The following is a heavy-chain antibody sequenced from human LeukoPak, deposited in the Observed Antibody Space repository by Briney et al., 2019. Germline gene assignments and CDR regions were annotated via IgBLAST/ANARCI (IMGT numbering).Heavy chain of an antibody. J-gene: IGHJ4*02. V-gene: IGHV3-23*01. CDR3: ARWYCSSNTCYYDY. CDR1: GFAFGSEA. Sequence: GGSLRLSCAVSGFAFGSEAMSWVRQSPARGLEWVASISPGGGTTYYADYVKGRFTISRDNSKNSLFVQMNSLRAEDTAVYYCARWYCSSNTCYYDYWGQGILVTVSP. CDR2: ISPGGGTT. D-gene: IGHD2-2*01.